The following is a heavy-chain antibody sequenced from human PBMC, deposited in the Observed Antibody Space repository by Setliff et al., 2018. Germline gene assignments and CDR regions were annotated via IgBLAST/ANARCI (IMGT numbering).Heavy chain of an antibody. CDR2: LYTSGDT. J-gene: IGHJ4*02. V-gene: IGHV4-4*07. D-gene: IGHD2-15*01. Sequence: PSKTLSLTCTVSGGSISSHYWTWIRQPAGKGLEWIGRLYTSGDTNYNPSLKSRVSMSLDTSKNQFSLKLSSVTAADTAVYYCARDRVVVLAGRRGFYFDYWGQGTLVTVSS. CDR1: GGSISSHY. CDR3: ARDRVVVLAGRRGFYFDY.